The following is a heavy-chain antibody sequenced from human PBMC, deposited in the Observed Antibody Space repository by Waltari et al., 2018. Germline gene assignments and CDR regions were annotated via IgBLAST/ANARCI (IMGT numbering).Heavy chain of an antibody. CDR3: ARDDFGVGATGTTSLPY. D-gene: IGHD1-1*01. V-gene: IGHV1-69*13. CDR2: IIPSFGTA. J-gene: IGHJ4*02. CDR1: GGTFSSYA. Sequence: QVQLVQSGAEVKKPGSSVKVSCKASGGTFSSYAISWVRPAPGPGLEWMGGIIPSFGTANYAQKFQGRVTITADESTSTAYMELSSLRSEDTAVYYCARDDFGVGATGTTSLPYWGQGTLVTISS.